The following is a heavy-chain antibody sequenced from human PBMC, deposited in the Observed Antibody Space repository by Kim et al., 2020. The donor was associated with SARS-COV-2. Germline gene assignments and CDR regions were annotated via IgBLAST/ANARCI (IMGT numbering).Heavy chain of an antibody. V-gene: IGHV7-4-1*02. CDR1: GYTFTNYA. CDR3: ARVIWGSYRYTDY. J-gene: IGHJ4*02. Sequence: ASVKVSCKASGYTFTNYAISWVRQAPGQGLEWMGWINTDTGNPTYAQDFTGRFVFSLDTSVSTAYLHISSLKAEDTALYYCARVIWGSYRYTDYWGKGTLVTVSS. D-gene: IGHD3-16*02. CDR2: INTDTGNP.